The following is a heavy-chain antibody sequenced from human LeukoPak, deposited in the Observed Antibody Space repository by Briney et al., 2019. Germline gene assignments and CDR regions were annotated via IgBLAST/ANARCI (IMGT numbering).Heavy chain of an antibody. CDR1: GGTFSSYS. D-gene: IGHD6-13*01. CDR3: ARGTLKAAATDFDY. V-gene: IGHV1-69*01. Sequence: SVKVSCKASGGTFSSYSISWARQAPGQGLEWMGGIIPIFGTANYAQKFQGRVTITADESTSTAYMELSSLRAEDTALYYCARGTLKAAATDFDYWGQGTLVTVSS. CDR2: IIPIFGTA. J-gene: IGHJ4*02.